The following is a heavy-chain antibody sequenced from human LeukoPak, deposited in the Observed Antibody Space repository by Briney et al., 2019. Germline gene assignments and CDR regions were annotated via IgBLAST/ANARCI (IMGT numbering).Heavy chain of an antibody. CDR1: GYTFNSYY. CDR2: INPSSGST. Sequence: ASVKVSCKASGYTFNSYYIHRLRQAPGQGLEWMGIINPSSGSTTYAQKFQGRVTMTRETSTSAVYVELSGLRSEDTAVYYCARGGMGIQLWPFDYWGQGTLVTVSS. CDR3: ARGGMGIQLWPFDY. J-gene: IGHJ4*02. D-gene: IGHD1-1*01. V-gene: IGHV1-46*02.